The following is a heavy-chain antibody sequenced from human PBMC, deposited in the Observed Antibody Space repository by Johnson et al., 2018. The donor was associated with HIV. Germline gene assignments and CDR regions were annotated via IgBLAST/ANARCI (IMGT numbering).Heavy chain of an antibody. V-gene: IGHV3-33*01. CDR3: ARAGKWSGDAFDI. Sequence: QVQLVESGGGVVQPGRSVRLSCAASGLSFSSYGMEWVRQAPGKGLEWVAVIRYDGSNKYYADSVKGRFTISRDNSKKSLYLQMNSLRAGDTAVYYCARAGKWSGDAFDIWGQGTTVTVSS. J-gene: IGHJ3*02. D-gene: IGHD3-10*01. CDR1: GLSFSSYG. CDR2: IRYDGSNK.